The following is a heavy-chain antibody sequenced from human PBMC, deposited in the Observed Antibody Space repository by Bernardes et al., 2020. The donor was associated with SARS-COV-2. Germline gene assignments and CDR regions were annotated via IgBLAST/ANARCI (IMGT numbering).Heavy chain of an antibody. J-gene: IGHJ6*03. CDR2: INHSGST. Sequence: SETLSLTCAVYGGSFSGYYWSWIRQPPGKGLEWIGEINHSGSTNYNPSLKSRVTISVDTSKNQFSLKLSSVTAADTAVYYCARGLIAARPHYYYYMDVWGKGTTVTVSS. D-gene: IGHD6-6*01. V-gene: IGHV4-34*01. CDR3: ARGLIAARPHYYYYMDV. CDR1: GGSFSGYY.